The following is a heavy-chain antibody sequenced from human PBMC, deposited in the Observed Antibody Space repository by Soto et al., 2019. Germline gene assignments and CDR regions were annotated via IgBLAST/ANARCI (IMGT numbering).Heavy chain of an antibody. V-gene: IGHV3-30*18. Sequence: PGGSLRLSCAASGFTFSSYGMHWVRQAPGKGLEWVAVISYDGSNKYYADSVKGRFTISRDNSKNTLYLQMNSLRAEDTAVYYCAKDRGRDGLDYWGQGTLVTVSS. J-gene: IGHJ4*02. CDR1: GFTFSSYG. CDR2: ISYDGSNK. CDR3: AKDRGRDGLDY.